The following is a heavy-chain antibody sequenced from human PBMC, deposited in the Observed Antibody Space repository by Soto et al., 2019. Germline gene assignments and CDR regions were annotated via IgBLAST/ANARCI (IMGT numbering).Heavy chain of an antibody. CDR1: GFTFSSYA. CDR3: AKGEVELWFGEPLSRTEYFQH. V-gene: IGHV3-23*01. Sequence: GGSLRLSCAASGFTFSSYAMSWVRQAPGKGLEWVSVITGSGGNTYYADSVKGRFTISRDNSKNTLYLQMNSLRAEDTAVYYCAKGEVELWFGEPLSRTEYFQHWGQGTLVTVSS. J-gene: IGHJ1*01. D-gene: IGHD3-10*01. CDR2: ITGSGGNT.